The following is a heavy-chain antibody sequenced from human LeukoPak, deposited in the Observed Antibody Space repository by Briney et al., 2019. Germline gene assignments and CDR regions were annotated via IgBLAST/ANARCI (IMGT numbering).Heavy chain of an antibody. V-gene: IGHV4-59*08. CDR3: ARRLGSSSTGFDY. Sequence: PSETLSLTCIVSGGSISSYYWSWIRQPPGKGLEWIGSIHYSGSTTYNPSLKSPVTISVDTSKNQFSLKLSSVTAADTAVYYCARRLGSSSTGFDYWGQGTLVTVSS. J-gene: IGHJ4*02. CDR1: GGSISSYY. D-gene: IGHD2-2*01. CDR2: IHYSGST.